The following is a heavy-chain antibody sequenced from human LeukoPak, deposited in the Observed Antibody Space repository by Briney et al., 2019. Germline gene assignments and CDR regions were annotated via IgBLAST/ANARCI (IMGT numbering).Heavy chain of an antibody. CDR3: ARGHRRRFQEDYYYYMDV. CDR1: GYTFTSYD. CDR2: TNPNSGNT. V-gene: IGHV1-8*03. J-gene: IGHJ6*03. D-gene: IGHD3-3*01. Sequence: ASVKVSCKASGYTFTSYDINRVRQATGQGLEWMGWTNPNSGNTGYAQKFQGRVTITRNTSISTAYMELSSLRSEDTAVYYCARGHRRRFQEDYYYYMDVWGKGTTVTVSS.